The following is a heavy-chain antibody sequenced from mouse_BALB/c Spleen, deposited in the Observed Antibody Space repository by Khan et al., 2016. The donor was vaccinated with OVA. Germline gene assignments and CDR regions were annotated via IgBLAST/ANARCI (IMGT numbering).Heavy chain of an antibody. J-gene: IGHJ3*01. Sequence: QAQLQQSGAELARPGASVKLSCKASGYTFTDYYINWVKQRTGQGLEWIGEISPGSGDTYYNERFKGKATLTADKSSSTAYMQLSSLTSEASAVYFCARSNYFGYTFAYWGQGTLVTVSA. CDR3: ARSNYFGYTFAY. CDR2: ISPGSGDT. CDR1: GYTFTDYY. V-gene: IGHV1-77*01. D-gene: IGHD1-2*01.